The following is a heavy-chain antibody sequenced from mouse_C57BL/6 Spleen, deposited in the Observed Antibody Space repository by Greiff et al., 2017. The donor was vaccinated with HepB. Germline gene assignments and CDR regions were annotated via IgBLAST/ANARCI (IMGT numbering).Heavy chain of an antibody. D-gene: IGHD1-1*01. J-gene: IGHJ2*01. Sequence: QVQLQQSGPELVKPGASVKISCKASGYAFSSSWMNWVKQRPGKGLEWIGRIYPGDGDTNYNGKFKGKATLTADKSSSTAYMQLSSLTSEDSAVYFCARSGGYYYGSSYNYWGQGTTLTVSS. V-gene: IGHV1-82*01. CDR2: IYPGDGDT. CDR1: GYAFSSSW. CDR3: ARSGGYYYGSSYNY.